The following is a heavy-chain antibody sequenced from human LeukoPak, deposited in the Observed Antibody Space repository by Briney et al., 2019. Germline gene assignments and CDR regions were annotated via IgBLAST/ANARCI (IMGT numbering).Heavy chain of an antibody. J-gene: IGHJ3*02. CDR2: INHSGST. CDR3: ARFGGWYAFDI. D-gene: IGHD6-19*01. V-gene: IGHV4-34*01. CDR1: GGSFSGYY. Sequence: KRSETLSLTCAVYGGSFSGYYWSWIRQPPGKGLEWIGEINHSGSTNYNPSLKSRVTISVDTSKNQFSLKLSSVTAADTAVYYCARFGGWYAFDIWGQGTMVTVSS.